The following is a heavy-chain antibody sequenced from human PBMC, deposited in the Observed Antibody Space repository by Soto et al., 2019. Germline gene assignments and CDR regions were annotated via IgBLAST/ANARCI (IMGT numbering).Heavy chain of an antibody. J-gene: IGHJ4*02. Sequence: QVQLVQSGAEMKKPGSSVKVSCKASGGAFNNFAVSWVRQAPGQGLEWVGGITPILGVPNYAQKFRGRVTITADVSTTTAYREMNSLTSEDTAPYYCARGGSGSRSDYWGQGTLVTVSS. CDR3: ARGGSGSRSDY. V-gene: IGHV1-69*01. CDR1: GGAFNNFA. D-gene: IGHD3-10*01. CDR2: ITPILGVP.